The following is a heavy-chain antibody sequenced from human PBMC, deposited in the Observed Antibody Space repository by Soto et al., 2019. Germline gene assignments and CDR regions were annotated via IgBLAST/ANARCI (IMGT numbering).Heavy chain of an antibody. CDR3: AYRTGWYRLDV. CDR2: VYHTGGN. J-gene: IGHJ3*01. CDR1: GASVSTPYW. V-gene: IGHV4-4*02. D-gene: IGHD6-19*01. Sequence: QVYLQESGPGLVKPSGTLSLTCAVSGASVSTPYWWTWVRQPPGKDLEWIGDVYHTGGNNYNPSLTSRVTISLDKSKIQFSLDMISVAAADTAIYYCAYRTGWYRLDVWGQGTMVIVSS.